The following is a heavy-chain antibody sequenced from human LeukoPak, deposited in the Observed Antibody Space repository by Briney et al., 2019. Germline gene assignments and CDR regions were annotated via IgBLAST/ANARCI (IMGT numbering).Heavy chain of an antibody. J-gene: IGHJ6*02. CDR2: INDRGGT. D-gene: IGHD6-13*01. CDR3: ARVFLGGRTKDNMAATGLGYYYYGLEV. V-gene: IGHV4-34*01. Sequence: SETLSLTRDVHVGSLSGYFWSWIRQPPEKGLEWIGEINDRGGTNYSPPLKSRVTMSLNVSSNQNSLLLTSVTAADTAVYFCARVFLGGRTKDNMAATGLGYYYYGLEVWGQGTTVTVS. CDR1: VGSLSGYF.